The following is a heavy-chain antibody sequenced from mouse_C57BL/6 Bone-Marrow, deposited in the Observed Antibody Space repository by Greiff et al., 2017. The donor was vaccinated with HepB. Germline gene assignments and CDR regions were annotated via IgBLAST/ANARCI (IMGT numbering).Heavy chain of an antibody. CDR3: ARQIRPFAY. J-gene: IGHJ3*01. CDR1: GFTFSSYG. Sequence: EVKLMESGGDLVKPGGSLKLSCAASGFTFSSYGMSWVRQTPDKRLEWVATISSGGSYTYYPDSVKGRFTISRDNAKNTLYLQMSSLKSEDTAMYYCARQIRPFAYWGQGTLVTVSA. V-gene: IGHV5-6*01. CDR2: ISSGGSYT.